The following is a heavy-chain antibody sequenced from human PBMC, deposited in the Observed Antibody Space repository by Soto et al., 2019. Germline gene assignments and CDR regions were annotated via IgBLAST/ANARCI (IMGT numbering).Heavy chain of an antibody. CDR2: IIPIFGTA. J-gene: IGHJ6*02. V-gene: IGHV1-69*13. D-gene: IGHD3-22*01. CDR3: ARSVLPITMIVVAPRGYGMDV. Sequence: SVKVSCKASGGTFSSYAISWVRQAPGQGLEWMGGIIPIFGTANYAQKFQGRVTITADESTSTAYMELSSLRSEDTAVYYCARSVLPITMIVVAPRGYGMDVWGQGTTVTVSS. CDR1: GGTFSSYA.